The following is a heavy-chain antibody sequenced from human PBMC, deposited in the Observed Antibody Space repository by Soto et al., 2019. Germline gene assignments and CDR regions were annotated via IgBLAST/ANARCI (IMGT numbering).Heavy chain of an antibody. J-gene: IGHJ4*02. D-gene: IGHD3-22*01. V-gene: IGHV3-7*02. CDR2: INQDGGER. CDR1: GLPFSTYW. Sequence: GGSLRLSCAASGLPFSTYWMSWVRQATGRGPEWVANINQDGGERYYVGSVKGRFTISRDNAKNSVYLQMNSLRAEDSAVYYCARGYRRKRGYYDSSGYLGFDYWGQGTLVTVSS. CDR3: ARGYRRKRGYYDSSGYLGFDY.